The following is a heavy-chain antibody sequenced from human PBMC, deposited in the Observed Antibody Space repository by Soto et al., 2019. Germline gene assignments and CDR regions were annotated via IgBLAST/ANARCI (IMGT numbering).Heavy chain of an antibody. J-gene: IGHJ6*03. CDR1: GFTFSSYG. CDR3: ARDRSIAARQGYYYYYMDV. V-gene: IGHV3-33*01. Sequence: GGSLRLSCAASGFTFSSYGMHWVRQAPGKGLEWVAVIWYDGSNKYYADSVKGRFTISRDNSKNTLYLQMNSLRAEDTAVYYCARDRSIAARQGYYYYYMDVWGKGTTVTVSS. D-gene: IGHD6-6*01. CDR2: IWYDGSNK.